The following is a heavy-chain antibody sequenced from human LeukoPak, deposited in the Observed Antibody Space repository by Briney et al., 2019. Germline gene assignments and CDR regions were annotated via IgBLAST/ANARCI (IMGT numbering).Heavy chain of an antibody. V-gene: IGHV3-30*03. CDR3: ARVYSSSWYGVHGMDV. CDR2: ISYDGSNK. J-gene: IGHJ6*02. CDR1: GFTFSSYG. D-gene: IGHD6-13*01. Sequence: GGSLRLSCAASGFTFSSYGMHWVRQAPGKGLEWVAVISYDGSNKYYADSVKGRFTISRDNAKNSLYLQMNSLRAEDTAVYYCARVYSSSWYGVHGMDVWGQGTTVTVSS.